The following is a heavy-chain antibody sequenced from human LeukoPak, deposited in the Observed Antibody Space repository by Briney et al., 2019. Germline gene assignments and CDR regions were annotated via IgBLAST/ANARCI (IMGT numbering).Heavy chain of an antibody. D-gene: IGHD6-19*01. CDR3: ARGGYSSGWYTKNV. CDR2: IYHSGST. Sequence: SETLSLTCAVSGYSISSGYYWGWIRQPPGKGLEWIGSIYHSGSTYYNPSLKSRVTISVDTSKNQFSLELSSVTAADTAVYYCARGGYSSGWYTKNVWGQGTLVTVSS. V-gene: IGHV4-38-2*01. CDR1: GYSISSGYY. J-gene: IGHJ4*02.